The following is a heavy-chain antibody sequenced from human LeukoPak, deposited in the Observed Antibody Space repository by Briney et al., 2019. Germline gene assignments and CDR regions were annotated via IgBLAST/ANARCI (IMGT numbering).Heavy chain of an antibody. CDR1: GGSISISDYY. Sequence: PSETLSLTCTVSGGSISISDYYWGWLRQPPGKGLEWIGTIFHSATSYYSGTSYFNASLKSRVTISVDTPKNQFSLKMKSVTAADTAVYHCARHLATEQPEDWFDPWGQGTLVTVSS. CDR2: IFHSATSYYSGTS. D-gene: IGHD6-13*01. J-gene: IGHJ5*02. V-gene: IGHV4-39*01. CDR3: ARHLATEQPEDWFDP.